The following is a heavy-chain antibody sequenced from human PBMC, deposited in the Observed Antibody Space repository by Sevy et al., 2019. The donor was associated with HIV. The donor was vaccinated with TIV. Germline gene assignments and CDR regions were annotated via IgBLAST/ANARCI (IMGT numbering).Heavy chain of an antibody. Sequence: GGSLRLSCAASGFTFSAYAMAWVRQAPGKGLEWVSVFMAGGYTYYADSVKGRFTISRDNSKNTVYLQMNSLRAEDTAIYYCAKDLADTTVRVFYFDHWGQGTLVTVSS. V-gene: IGHV3-23*01. J-gene: IGHJ4*02. CDR2: FMAGGYT. CDR1: GFTFSAYA. CDR3: AKDLADTTVRVFYFDH. D-gene: IGHD1-1*01.